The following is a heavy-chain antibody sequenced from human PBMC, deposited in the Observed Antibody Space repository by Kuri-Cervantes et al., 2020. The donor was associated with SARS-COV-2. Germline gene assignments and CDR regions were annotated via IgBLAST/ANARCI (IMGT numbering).Heavy chain of an antibody. J-gene: IGHJ4*02. V-gene: IGHV3-7*01. CDR3: AKETGAAGSSWMSYFDN. Sequence: GGSLRLSCAASGFTVNYYWMTWVRQAPGGGLEWVANVKQDGSETYYVESVKGRFTISRDNSKSTLYLEMNSLRDEDTGVYYCAKETGAAGSSWMSYFDNWGLGTQVTVSS. D-gene: IGHD6-13*01. CDR2: VKQDGSET. CDR1: GFTVNYYW.